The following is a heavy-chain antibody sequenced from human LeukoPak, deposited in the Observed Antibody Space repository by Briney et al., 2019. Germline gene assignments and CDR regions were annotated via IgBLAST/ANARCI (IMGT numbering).Heavy chain of an antibody. J-gene: IGHJ6*03. V-gene: IGHV3-7*01. CDR2: IKQDGSEK. Sequence: GGSLRLSCAASGFAFSSYWMSWVRQAPGKGLEWVANIKQDGSEKYYVDSVKGRFTISRDNAKNSLYLQMNSLRAEDTAVYYCARVSMGIVVVPAALYYYYYYMDVWGKGTTVTVSS. D-gene: IGHD2-2*03. CDR3: ARVSMGIVVVPAALYYYYYYMDV. CDR1: GFAFSSYW.